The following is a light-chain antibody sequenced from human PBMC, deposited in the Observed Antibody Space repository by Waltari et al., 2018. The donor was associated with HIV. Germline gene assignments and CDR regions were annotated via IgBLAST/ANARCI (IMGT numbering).Light chain of an antibody. J-gene: IGLJ3*02. CDR2: DDS. CDR3: QVWDYNSDRWV. CDR1: NIGPKK. V-gene: IGLV3-21*02. Sequence: SYVLTQPPSVSVAPGQTARIRCGGTNIGPKKLHWYQQRPGQAPVLVVSDDSDRPSDIPERFSGSNSANTATLSISRVEAGDEADYYCQVWDYNSDRWVFGGGTKLTVL.